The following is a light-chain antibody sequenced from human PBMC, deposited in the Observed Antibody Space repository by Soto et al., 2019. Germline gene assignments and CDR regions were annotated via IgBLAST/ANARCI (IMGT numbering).Light chain of an antibody. CDR1: QSVSSY. J-gene: IGKJ4*01. CDR2: DAS. V-gene: IGKV3-11*01. CDR3: QQRSNWPRALT. Sequence: EIVLTQSPATLSLSPGERATLSCRASQSVSSYLAWYQQKPGQPPRLLIYDASNRATGIPARFSGSGSGTDFALTISSLETEDFAVYYCQQRSNWPRALTFGGGTKVEIK.